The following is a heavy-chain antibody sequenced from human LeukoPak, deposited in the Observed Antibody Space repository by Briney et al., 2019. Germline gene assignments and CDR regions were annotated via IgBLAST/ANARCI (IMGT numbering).Heavy chain of an antibody. D-gene: IGHD6-13*01. CDR3: AREFGYSSSWYNDY. J-gene: IGHJ4*02. Sequence: SETLSLTCTVSGDSISSSNCYWGWIRQPPGKGLEWIGSIYFSGGTYYNASLKSRVTISVDTSKNQFSLKLSSVTAADTAVYYCAREFGYSSSWYNDYWGQGTLVTVSS. CDR2: IYFSGGT. CDR1: GDSISSSNCY. V-gene: IGHV4-39*02.